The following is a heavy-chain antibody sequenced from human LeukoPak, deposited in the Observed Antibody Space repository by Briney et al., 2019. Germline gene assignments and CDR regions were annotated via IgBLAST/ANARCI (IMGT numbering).Heavy chain of an antibody. D-gene: IGHD4-11*01. CDR1: GGSISSSAYS. V-gene: IGHV4-30-2*01. CDR3: ARDYSNYLNWFDP. CDR2: IYHSGST. Sequence: SETLSLTCTVSGGSISSSAYSWSWIRQPPGKGLEWIGYIYHSGSTYYNPSLESRVTISVDRSKNHFSLKLSSVTAADTAVYYCARDYSNYLNWFDPWGQGTLVTVSS. J-gene: IGHJ5*02.